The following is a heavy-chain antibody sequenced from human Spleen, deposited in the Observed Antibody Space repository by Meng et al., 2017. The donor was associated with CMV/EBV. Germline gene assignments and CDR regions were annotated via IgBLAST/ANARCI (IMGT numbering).Heavy chain of an antibody. Sequence: YGGSFSGYYRMWIRQSPGKGLEWIGEINHSGSTNYDPSLKSRVTISVGTSKNQFSLNLSSVTAADTAVYYCARANYYHSTDYYIDYWGQGTLVTVSS. CDR1: GGSFSGYY. J-gene: IGHJ4*02. D-gene: IGHD3-22*01. V-gene: IGHV4-34*01. CDR2: INHSGST. CDR3: ARANYYHSTDYYIDY.